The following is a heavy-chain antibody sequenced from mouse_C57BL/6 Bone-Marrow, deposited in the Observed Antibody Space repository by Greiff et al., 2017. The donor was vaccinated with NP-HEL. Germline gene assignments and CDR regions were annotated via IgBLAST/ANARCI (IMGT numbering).Heavy chain of an antibody. Sequence: QVQLQQPGAELVKPGASVKLSCKASGYTFTSYWMHWVKQRPGQGLEWIGMIHPNSGSTNYNEKFKSKATLTVDKSSSTAYMQLSSLTSEDSAVYYCARSGLFYAMDYWGQETSVTVSS. CDR3: ARSGLFYAMDY. CDR2: IHPNSGST. J-gene: IGHJ4*01. V-gene: IGHV1-64*01. CDR1: GYTFTSYW.